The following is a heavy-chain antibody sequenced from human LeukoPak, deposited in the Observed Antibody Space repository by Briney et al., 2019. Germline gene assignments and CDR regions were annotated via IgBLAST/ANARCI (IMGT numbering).Heavy chain of an antibody. D-gene: IGHD3-22*01. CDR3: AKDSRGYYDSSGYYYEAY. J-gene: IGHJ4*02. V-gene: IGHV3-23*01. CDR2: ISGSGGST. Sequence: GGSLRLSCAASGFTFSSYAMSWVRQAPGKGPEWVSAISGSGGSTYYADSVKGRFTISRDNSKNTLYLQMNSLRAEDTAVYYCAKDSRGYYDSSGYYYEAYWGQGTLVTVSS. CDR1: GFTFSSYA.